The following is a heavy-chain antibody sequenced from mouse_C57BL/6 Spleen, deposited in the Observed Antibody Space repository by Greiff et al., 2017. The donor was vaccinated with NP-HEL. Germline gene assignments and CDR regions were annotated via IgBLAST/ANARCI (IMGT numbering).Heavy chain of an antibody. CDR2: IHPNSGST. J-gene: IGHJ2*01. CDR3: ARKGYLYDYYFDY. Sequence: QVQLQQPGAELVKPGASVKLSCKASGYTFTSYWMHWVKQRPGQGLEWIGMIHPNSGSTNYNEKFKSKATLTVDKSSSTAYMQLSSLTSEDSAVYYCARKGYLYDYYFDYWGQGTTLTVSS. V-gene: IGHV1-64*01. D-gene: IGHD2-4*01. CDR1: GYTFTSYW.